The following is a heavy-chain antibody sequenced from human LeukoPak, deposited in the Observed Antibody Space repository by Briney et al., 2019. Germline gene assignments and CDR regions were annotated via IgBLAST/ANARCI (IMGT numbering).Heavy chain of an antibody. CDR3: AREHSSGWYGGYY. CDR2: IKQDGSEK. J-gene: IGHJ4*02. CDR1: GFTFSSYW. V-gene: IGHV3-7*01. D-gene: IGHD6-19*01. Sequence: GGSLRLSCAASGFTFSSYWMSWVRQAPGKGLEWVANIKQDGSEKYYVDSVKGRFTISRDNAKNSLYLQMNSLRAEDTAVYYCAREHSSGWYGGYYWGQGTLVTVSS.